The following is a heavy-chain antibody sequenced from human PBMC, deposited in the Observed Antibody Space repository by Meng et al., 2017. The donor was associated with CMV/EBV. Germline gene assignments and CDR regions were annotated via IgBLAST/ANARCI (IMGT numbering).Heavy chain of an antibody. D-gene: IGHD3-22*01. J-gene: IGHJ4*02. V-gene: IGHV3-23*01. Sequence: GESLKISCAASGLTFSSYAMSWVRQAPGKGLEWVSAISGSGGSTYYADSVKGRFTISRDNSKNTLYLQMNSLRAEDTAVYYCAKETRVHYDSSAPGYWGQGTLVTVSS. CDR3: AKETRVHYDSSAPGY. CDR2: ISGSGGST. CDR1: GLTFSSYA.